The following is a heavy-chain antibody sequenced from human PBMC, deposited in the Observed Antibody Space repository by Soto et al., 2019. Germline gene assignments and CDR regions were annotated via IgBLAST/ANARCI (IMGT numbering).Heavy chain of an antibody. D-gene: IGHD1-26*01. CDR1: GFTFSSNH. V-gene: IGHV3-13*01. Sequence: DVHLVESGGGLVQPGWSLRLSCAVSGFTFSSNHLHWVRQGRGEGREWVSGVGPAGDSYYSGSVKGRFIISRENAKNSFYLQMNNLRAEDTAVYFCARLNVGVGSNSFDYWGQGTLVTVSS. CDR3: ARLNVGVGSNSFDY. CDR2: VGPAGDS. J-gene: IGHJ4*02.